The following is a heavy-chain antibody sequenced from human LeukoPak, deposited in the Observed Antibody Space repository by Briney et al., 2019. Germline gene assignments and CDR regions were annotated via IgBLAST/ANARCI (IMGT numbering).Heavy chain of an antibody. D-gene: IGHD6-13*01. CDR3: ARVGYSSSWSPSDY. J-gene: IGHJ4*02. Sequence: PGGSLRLSCAASGFTFSSYSMNWARQAPGKGLEWVSYISYSSSTIYYADSVKGRFTISRDNGKNSLYLQMNSLRAEDTAVYYCARVGYSSSWSPSDYWGQGALVTVSS. V-gene: IGHV3-48*01. CDR2: ISYSSSTI. CDR1: GFTFSSYS.